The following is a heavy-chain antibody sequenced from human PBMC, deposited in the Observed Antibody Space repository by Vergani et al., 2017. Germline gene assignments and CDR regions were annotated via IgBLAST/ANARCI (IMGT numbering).Heavy chain of an antibody. D-gene: IGHD5-18*01. CDR1: NDSVYSTIYY. Sequence: QVQPQESGPGLVKPSETLSLTCTVSNDSVYSTIYYWAWIRQPPGKGLEWIGSIFRSGSTYYSPSLKSRVTISIYTSKNQFFLKFTSVTAADTAVYFCATLNTGMVPYYFDFWGQGILVTVSS. CDR2: IFRSGST. CDR3: ATLNTGMVPYYFDF. V-gene: IGHV4-39*01. J-gene: IGHJ4*02.